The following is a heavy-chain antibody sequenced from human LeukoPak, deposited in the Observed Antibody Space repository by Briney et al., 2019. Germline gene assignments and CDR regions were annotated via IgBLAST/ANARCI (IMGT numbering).Heavy chain of an antibody. V-gene: IGHV3-23*01. Sequence: PGPSHRLSCAAAGFTFNNYATSSVRQAPGNGLECVSDISDDEGSAYYTDSVKGRFTISRDNTKNTVYLQMSNLRPDDTAVYFCARHDSFFPYWGQGTLVTVSS. CDR1: GFTFNNYA. D-gene: IGHD5-18*01. J-gene: IGHJ4*02. CDR2: ISDDEGSA. CDR3: ARHDSFFPY.